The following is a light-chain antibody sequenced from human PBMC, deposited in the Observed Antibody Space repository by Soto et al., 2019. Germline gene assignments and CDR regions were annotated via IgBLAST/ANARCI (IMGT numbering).Light chain of an antibody. CDR2: AAS. V-gene: IGKV1-39*01. Sequence: DLQLTQSPSFLSASVGDRVTITCRASQGISSYLAWYQQKPGKAPKLLIYAASTLQSGVPSRFSGSGSGTDFTLTISSLQPEDFATYYCQQSYSTPSITFGQGTRLEIK. CDR1: QGISSY. J-gene: IGKJ5*01. CDR3: QQSYSTPSIT.